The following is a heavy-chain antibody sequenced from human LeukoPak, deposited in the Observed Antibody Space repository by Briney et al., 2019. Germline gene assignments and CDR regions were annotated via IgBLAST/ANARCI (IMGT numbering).Heavy chain of an antibody. D-gene: IGHD1-14*01. CDR1: GFTFSNYA. CDR2: ISATGSST. CDR3: AKSSRTSLRDFDY. V-gene: IGHV3-23*01. Sequence: PGGSLRLSCTASGFTFSNYAMSWVRQAPGKGLEWVSGISATGSSTYYADSVKGRFTISRDNSGNSLYLQMNSLRAEDTALYYCAKSSRTSLRDFDYWGQGTLVTVS. J-gene: IGHJ4*02.